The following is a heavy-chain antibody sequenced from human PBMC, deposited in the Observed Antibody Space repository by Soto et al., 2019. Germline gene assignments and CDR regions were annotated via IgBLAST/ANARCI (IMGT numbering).Heavy chain of an antibody. CDR1: GFTFDDYA. CDR3: GKDTRDYGDYAIFDY. J-gene: IGHJ4*02. Sequence: EVQLVESGGGLVQPGRSLRLSCAASGFTFDDYAMHWVRQAPGKGLEWVSGISWNSGSIGYADSVKGRFTISRDNAKNSLYLQMNSLRAEDTALYYCGKDTRDYGDYAIFDYWGQGTLVTVSS. CDR2: ISWNSGSI. V-gene: IGHV3-9*01. D-gene: IGHD4-17*01.